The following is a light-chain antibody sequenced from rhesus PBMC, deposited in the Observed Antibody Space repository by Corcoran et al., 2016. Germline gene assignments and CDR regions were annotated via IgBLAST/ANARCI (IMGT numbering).Light chain of an antibody. Sequence: DIQMTQSPSSLSASVGDTVTIACRTSQDISNYLNWFQQKPGKAPNLLISSATTLQSGVPSRFSGSGSGTDITLTISSLQPEDVATYYGQQSYGTPYSFGQGTKVEIK. CDR1: QDISNY. V-gene: IGKV1-28*03. CDR2: SAT. CDR3: QQSYGTPYS. J-gene: IGKJ2*01.